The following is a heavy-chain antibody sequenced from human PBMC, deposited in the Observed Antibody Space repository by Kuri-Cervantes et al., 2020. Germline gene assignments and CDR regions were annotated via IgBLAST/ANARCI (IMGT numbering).Heavy chain of an antibody. CDR3: AREWLN. CDR2: ISWNSGSI. V-gene: IGHV3-9*01. CDR1: GFTFDDYA. J-gene: IGHJ4*02. Sequence: SLKISCAASGFTFDDYAMHWVRQAPGKGLEWVSGISWNSGSIGYADSVKGRFTISRDNAKNSLYRQMNSLRDEDTAVYYCAREWLNWGQGTLVTVS. D-gene: IGHD5-12*01.